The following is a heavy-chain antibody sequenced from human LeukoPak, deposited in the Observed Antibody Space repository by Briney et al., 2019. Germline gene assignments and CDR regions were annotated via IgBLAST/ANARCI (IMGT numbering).Heavy chain of an antibody. Sequence: SETLSLTCTVSGGSLSSYYWSWIRQPPGKGLEWIGYIYYSGSTNYNPSLKSRVTISVDTSKNQFSLKLSSVTAADTAVYYCATGTTLYYYYMDVWGKGTTVTVSS. J-gene: IGHJ6*03. CDR3: ATGTTLYYYYMDV. CDR1: GGSLSSYY. V-gene: IGHV4-59*12. CDR2: IYYSGST. D-gene: IGHD1-7*01.